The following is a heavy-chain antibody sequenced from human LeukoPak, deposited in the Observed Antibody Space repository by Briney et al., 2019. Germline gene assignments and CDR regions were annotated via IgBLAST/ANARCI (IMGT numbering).Heavy chain of an antibody. V-gene: IGHV1-8*02. CDR3: ARARYCSSTSCYAGYYYYYYMDV. CDR1: GYTFTSYD. CDR2: MNPNSGNT. J-gene: IGHJ6*03. Sequence: ASVKVSCKASGYTFTSYDINWVRQATGQGLEWMGWMNPNSGNTGYAQKFQGRVTMTRDTSTSTVYMELSSLRSEDTAVYYCARARYCSSTSCYAGYYYYYYMDVWGKGTTVTISS. D-gene: IGHD2-2*01.